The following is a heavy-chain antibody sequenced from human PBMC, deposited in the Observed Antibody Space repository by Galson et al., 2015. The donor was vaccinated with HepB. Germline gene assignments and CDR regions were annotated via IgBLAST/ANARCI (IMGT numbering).Heavy chain of an antibody. CDR1: GYSFTSYW. D-gene: IGHD2-2*01. J-gene: IGHJ6*02. CDR3: ARVQTECSSTSCYGDYYYYYYGMDV. Sequence: QSGAEVKKPGESLRISCKGSGYSFTSYWISWVRQMPGKGLEWMGRIDPSDSYTNYSPSFQGHVTISADKSISTAYLQWSSLKASDTAMYYCARVQTECSSTSCYGDYYYYYYGMDVWGQGTTVTVSS. V-gene: IGHV5-10-1*01. CDR2: IDPSDSYT.